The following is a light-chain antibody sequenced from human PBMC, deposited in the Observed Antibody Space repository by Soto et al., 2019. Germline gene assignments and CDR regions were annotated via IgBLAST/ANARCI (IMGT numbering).Light chain of an antibody. CDR3: QQYNNCSSLT. V-gene: IGKV3-15*01. J-gene: IGKJ1*01. Sequence: EIVMTQSPATLSVSPGERATLSCRASQSVSSNLAWYQQKPGQAPRLLIYGASTRATGIPARFSGGGSGTESSLTTISLQSEDFAVYYCQQYNNCSSLTFGRGTKVEIK. CDR1: QSVSSN. CDR2: GAS.